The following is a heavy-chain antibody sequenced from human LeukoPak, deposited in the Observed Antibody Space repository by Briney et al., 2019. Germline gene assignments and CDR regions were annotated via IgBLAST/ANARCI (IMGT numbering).Heavy chain of an antibody. CDR3: ARQGYGSGFDY. V-gene: IGHV3-66*04. D-gene: IGHD3-10*01. J-gene: IGHJ4*01. Sequence: GGSLRLSCAASGFTFSSFAMSWVRQAPGKGLEWVSVLFSGGDTYYADSVKDRFSISRDSSRETLFPQMNSLRADDTAVYYCARQGYGSGFDYRGHGTMVTVSS. CDR1: GFTFSSFA. CDR2: LFSGGDT.